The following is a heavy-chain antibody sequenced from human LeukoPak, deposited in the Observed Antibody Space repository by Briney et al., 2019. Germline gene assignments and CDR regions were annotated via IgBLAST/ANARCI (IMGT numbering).Heavy chain of an antibody. CDR1: GFTFSSYA. J-gene: IGHJ3*02. CDR2: ISGSGGST. CDR3: AKVGYCSSTSCNDAFDI. D-gene: IGHD2-2*01. V-gene: IGHV3-23*01. Sequence: GGSLRLSCAASGFTFSSYAMSWVRQAPVKGLEWVSAISGSGGSTYYADSVKGRFTISRDNSKNTLYLQMNSLRAEDTAVYYCAKVGYCSSTSCNDAFDIWGQGTMVTVSS.